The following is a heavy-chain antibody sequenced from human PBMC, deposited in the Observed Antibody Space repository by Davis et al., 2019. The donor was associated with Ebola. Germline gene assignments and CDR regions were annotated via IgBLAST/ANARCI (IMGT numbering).Heavy chain of an antibody. CDR1: GSTFSTYS. CDR3: ARDHLLWFGGLLYQDYGMDV. D-gene: IGHD3-10*01. V-gene: IGHV3-21*01. Sequence: ESLKISCAASGSTFSTYSMSWVRQAPGKGLEWVSSISSDSDYIYYADSAKGRFTISRDNAKNSLYLQMNSLRAEDTAVYYCARDHLLWFGGLLYQDYGMDVWGKGTTVTVSS. J-gene: IGHJ6*04. CDR2: ISSDSDYI.